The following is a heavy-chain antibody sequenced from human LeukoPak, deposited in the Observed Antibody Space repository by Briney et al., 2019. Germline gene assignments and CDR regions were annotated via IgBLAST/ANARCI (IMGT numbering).Heavy chain of an antibody. CDR3: AKGAGSTWMDV. J-gene: IGHJ6*02. CDR2: IYSGGST. D-gene: IGHD1-26*01. Sequence: GGSLRLSCAASGFTVSSNYMSWVRQAPGKGLEWVSIIYSGGSTYYADSVKGRFTISRDNSRNTLNLQINSLRAEDTAVYYCAKGAGSTWMDVWGQGTTVIVSS. CDR1: GFTVSSNY. V-gene: IGHV3-53*01.